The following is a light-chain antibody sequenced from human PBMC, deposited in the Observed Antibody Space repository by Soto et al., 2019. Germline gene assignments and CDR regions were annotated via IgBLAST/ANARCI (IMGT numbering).Light chain of an antibody. CDR3: QQYGSSSWT. J-gene: IGKJ1*01. V-gene: IGKV3-20*01. CDR2: GAS. CDR1: QSISDT. Sequence: IVMTQSPVTLSVSPGGRATVSCRASQSISDTLAWYQQKPGQAPRLLIYGASSRATGIPDRFSGSGSATDFTLTISRLEPEDFAVYYCQQYGSSSWTFGQGTKVDIK.